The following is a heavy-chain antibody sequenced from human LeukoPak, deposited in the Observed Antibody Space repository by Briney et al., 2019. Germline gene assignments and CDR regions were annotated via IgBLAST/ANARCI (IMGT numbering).Heavy chain of an antibody. CDR3: ARALYYYDSSGYFPPYEPGY. Sequence: ASVKVSCKASGYTFTNFGISWVRQAPGQGLEWMGWISAYNGNTNYAQKLQGRVTMTTDTSTSTAYMELRSLRSDDTAVYYCARALYYYDSSGYFPPYEPGYWGQGTLVTVSS. J-gene: IGHJ4*02. CDR1: GYTFTNFG. D-gene: IGHD3-22*01. CDR2: ISAYNGNT. V-gene: IGHV1-18*01.